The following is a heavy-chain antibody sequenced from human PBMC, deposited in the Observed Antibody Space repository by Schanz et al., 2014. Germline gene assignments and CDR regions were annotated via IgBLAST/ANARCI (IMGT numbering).Heavy chain of an antibody. D-gene: IGHD5-12*01. Sequence: QVQLVQSGAEVKKPGASVKVSCKASGYTFTGYYMHWVRQAPGQGLEWMGRINPNSGGTNYAQKFQGRVTMTRDTSISTAYMELSRLRSDDTAVYYCARAAYGGYTSTPLRYWGQGTLVTVSS. J-gene: IGHJ4*02. CDR2: INPNSGGT. CDR1: GYTFTGYY. CDR3: ARAAYGGYTSTPLRY. V-gene: IGHV1-2*06.